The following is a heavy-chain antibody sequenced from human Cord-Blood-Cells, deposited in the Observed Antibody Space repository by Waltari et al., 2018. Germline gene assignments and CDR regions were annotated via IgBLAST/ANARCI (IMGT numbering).Heavy chain of an antibody. V-gene: IGHV1-2*04. Sequence: QVQLVQSGAEVKKPGASVKVSCKASGYTFTGYYMHWVRQAPGQGLEWMVWINPNRGGTNYAQKFQVWVTMTRDTSISTAYMELSRLISDDTAVYYCARGGTGECYFDLWGRGTLVTVSS. CDR3: ARGGTGECYFDL. CDR1: GYTFTGYY. D-gene: IGHD7-27*01. CDR2: INPNRGGT. J-gene: IGHJ2*01.